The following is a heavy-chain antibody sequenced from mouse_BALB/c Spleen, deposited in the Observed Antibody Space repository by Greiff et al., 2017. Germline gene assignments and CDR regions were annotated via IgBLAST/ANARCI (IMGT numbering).Heavy chain of an antibody. V-gene: IGHV1S56*01. D-gene: IGHD1-2*01. CDR1: GYTFTSYY. J-gene: IGHJ3*01. Sequence: VQRVESGPELVKPGASVRISCKASGYTFTSYYIPWVKQRPGQGLEWIGWIYPGNVNTKYNETFNGKATLTDDKSSSTADLQLSILTSEDSAVYVCTRVYYGDRQGLAYWGQGTLVTVSA. CDR2: IYPGNVNT. CDR3: TRVYYGDRQGLAY.